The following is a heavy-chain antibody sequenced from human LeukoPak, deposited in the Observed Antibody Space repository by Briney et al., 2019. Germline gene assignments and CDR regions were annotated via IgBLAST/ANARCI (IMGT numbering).Heavy chain of an antibody. J-gene: IGHJ4*02. D-gene: IGHD6-6*01. CDR2: ISDSGGIT. CDR3: AKNTQYSGYYDC. Sequence: GGSLRLSCAASGFTFSSYPMTWVRQAPGKGPEWVSFISDSGGITYYADSVKGQFTISRDNSKNTLYLQMNSLRAEDTAVYYCAKNTQYSGYYDCWGQGTLVAVSS. CDR1: GFTFSSYP. V-gene: IGHV3-23*01.